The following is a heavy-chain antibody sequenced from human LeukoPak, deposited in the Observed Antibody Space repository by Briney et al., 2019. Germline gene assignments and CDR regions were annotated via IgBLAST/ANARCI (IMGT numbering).Heavy chain of an antibody. CDR3: TTDGHYDFWSGYFPAY. D-gene: IGHD3-3*01. CDR1: GFTFSNAW. CDR2: IKSKTDGCTT. Sequence: PGGSLRLSCAASGFTFSNAWMSWVRQAPGKGLEWVGRIKSKTDGCTTDYAATVKGRFTISRDDSKNTLYLQMNSLKPEDTAVYYCTTDGHYDFWSGYFPAYWGQGTLVTVSS. V-gene: IGHV3-15*01. J-gene: IGHJ4*02.